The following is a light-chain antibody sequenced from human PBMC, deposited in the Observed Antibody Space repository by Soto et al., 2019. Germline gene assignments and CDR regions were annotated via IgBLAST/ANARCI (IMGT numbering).Light chain of an antibody. CDR2: RND. V-gene: IGLV1-47*01. J-gene: IGLJ2*01. CDR3: AAWDDSVSGIL. Sequence: QSVLSQPPSASGTPGQTVTVSCSGSSANVGTNYVYWYQQLPATAPKLLIYRNDHRPSGVPDRFAGSKSGTSASLAISGLRSEDEAEYFCAAWDDSVSGILFGGGTKLTVL. CDR1: SANVGTNY.